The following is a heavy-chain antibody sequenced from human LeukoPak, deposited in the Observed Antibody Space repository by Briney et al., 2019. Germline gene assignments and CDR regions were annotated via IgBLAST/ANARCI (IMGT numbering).Heavy chain of an antibody. CDR2: ISSSSSYT. Sequence: GGSLRLSCAASGFTFSDYYMSWIRQAPGKGLEWVSYISSSSSYTNYADSVKGRFTISRDNAKNSLYLQMNSLRAEDTAVYYCAGFRVRWGAFDIWGQGTMVTVPS. V-gene: IGHV3-11*06. CDR1: GFTFSDYY. CDR3: AGFRVRWGAFDI. J-gene: IGHJ3*02. D-gene: IGHD3-16*01.